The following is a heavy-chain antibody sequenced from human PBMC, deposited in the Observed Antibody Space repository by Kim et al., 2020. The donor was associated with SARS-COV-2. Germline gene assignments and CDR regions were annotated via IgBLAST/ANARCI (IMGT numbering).Heavy chain of an antibody. Sequence: GGSLRLSCAASGFTFSSYSMTWVRQAPGKGLEWVSTICGSGSSTYSADSAKGRFTISRDDSKNTLYLEMNSLRAEDTAVYYCARNLHSSTWSSFWYFDLWGRGTVVPISS. CDR1: GFTFSSYS. CDR2: ICGSGSST. J-gene: IGHJ2*01. CDR3: ARNLHSSTWSSFWYFDL. V-gene: IGHV3-23*01. D-gene: IGHD6-13*01.